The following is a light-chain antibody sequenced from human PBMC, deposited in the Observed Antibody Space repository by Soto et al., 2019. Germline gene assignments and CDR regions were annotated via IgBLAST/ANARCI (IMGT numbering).Light chain of an antibody. J-gene: IGKJ3*01. CDR2: AAS. CDR3: QQCYSTLFA. Sequence: DIQMTQSPSSLSASVGDRVTITCRASQTIIRYLTWYQQKPGRAPNLLIYAASSLQSGVPSRFSGSGSGTEFSLTISSLQPEDFATYYCQQCYSTLFAFGPGTKVKIK. CDR1: QTIIRY. V-gene: IGKV1-39*01.